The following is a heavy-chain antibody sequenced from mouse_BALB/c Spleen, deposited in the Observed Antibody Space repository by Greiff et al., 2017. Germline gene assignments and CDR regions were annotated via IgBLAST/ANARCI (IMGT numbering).Heavy chain of an antibody. CDR1: GFTFSSYG. J-gene: IGHJ2*01. Sequence: EVKLVEPGGGLVQPGGSLKLSCAASGFTFSSYGMSWVRQTPDKRLELVATINSNGGSTYYPDSVKGRFTISRDNAKNTLYLQMSSLKSEDTAMYYCAKEDSYGSSYYFDYWGQGTTLTVSS. CDR2: INSNGGST. V-gene: IGHV5-6-3*01. CDR3: AKEDSYGSSYYFDY. D-gene: IGHD1-1*01.